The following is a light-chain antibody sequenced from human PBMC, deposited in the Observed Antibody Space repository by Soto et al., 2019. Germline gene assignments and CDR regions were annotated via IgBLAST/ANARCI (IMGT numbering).Light chain of an antibody. J-gene: IGKJ4*01. CDR1: QGISDY. CDR3: QQFNAYPLT. V-gene: IGKV1-9*01. Sequence: DIQLTQSPSFLSASVGDRVTISCRASQGISDYLAWYQQKPGKAPKLLIYGASTLQSGVPSRFSGSASGTEFTLTIISLQPEDFETYFCQQFNAYPLTFGGGTKLEIK. CDR2: GAS.